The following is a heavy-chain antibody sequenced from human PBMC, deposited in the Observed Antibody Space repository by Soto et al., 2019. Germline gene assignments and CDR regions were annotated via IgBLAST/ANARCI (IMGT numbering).Heavy chain of an antibody. V-gene: IGHV1-2*04. CDR2: INPNSGGT. D-gene: IGHD7-27*01. CDR3: ARVRLPTGDDVVPDAFDI. Sequence: ASVKVSCKASGYTFTGYYMHWVRQAPGQGLEWMGWINPNSGGTNYAQKFQGWVTMTRDTSISTAYMELSRLRSDDTAVYYCARVRLPTGDDVVPDAFDIWGQGTMVTVSS. J-gene: IGHJ3*02. CDR1: GYTFTGYY.